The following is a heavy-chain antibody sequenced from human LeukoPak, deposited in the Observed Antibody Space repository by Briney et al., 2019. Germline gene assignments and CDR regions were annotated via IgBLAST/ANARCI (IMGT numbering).Heavy chain of an antibody. CDR3: ARDLYVYYYDSSGYANWYFDL. CDR2: IYHSGST. V-gene: IGHV4-38-2*02. D-gene: IGHD3-22*01. Sequence: PSETLSLTCYVFYSSVSRGYYWGWIRQPPGKGLEWIGSIYHSGSTYHNPSLKSRVTLSVDESKNQFSLKLSSVTAADTAVYYCARDLYVYYYDSSGYANWYFDLWGRGTLVTVSS. J-gene: IGHJ2*01. CDR1: YSSVSRGYY.